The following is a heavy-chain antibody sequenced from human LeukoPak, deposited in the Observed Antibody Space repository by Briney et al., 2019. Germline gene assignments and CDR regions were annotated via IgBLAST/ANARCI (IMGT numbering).Heavy chain of an antibody. CDR2: ISPGGGAT. CDR1: GFTFRDYH. V-gene: IGHV3-11*01. Sequence: KAGGSLRLSCAASGFTFRDYHMNWIRQAPGKGLEWVSYISPGGGATYFADSVKGRFTISRDNTKNSLFLQMNSLAPEDTALYYCARGKRRFDYWGQGTLVSVSS. CDR3: ARGKRRFDY. J-gene: IGHJ4*02.